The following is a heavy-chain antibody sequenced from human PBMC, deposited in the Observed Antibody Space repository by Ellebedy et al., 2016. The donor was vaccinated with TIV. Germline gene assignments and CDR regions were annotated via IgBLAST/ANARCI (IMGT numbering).Heavy chain of an antibody. CDR3: ATGKVTTATYYYYGMDV. D-gene: IGHD4-11*01. Sequence: GESLKISCAASGFTFSSYWMHWVRQAPGKGLVWVSRINSDGSSTSYADSVKGRFTISRDNAKNTLYLQMNSLRAEDTAVYYCATGKVTTATYYYYGMDVWGQGTTVTVSS. CDR2: INSDGSST. V-gene: IGHV3-74*01. CDR1: GFTFSSYW. J-gene: IGHJ6*02.